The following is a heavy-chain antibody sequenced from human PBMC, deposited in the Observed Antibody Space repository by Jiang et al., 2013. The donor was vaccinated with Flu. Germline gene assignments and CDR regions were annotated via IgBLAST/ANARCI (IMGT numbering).Heavy chain of an antibody. CDR1: GGSIRSYY. Sequence: ETLSLTCTVSGGSIRSYYWSWIRQPPGKGLEWIGYFYYSGSTNYNPSLKSRVTISVDTSKNQFSLKLSSVTAADTAVYYCARRDSSGWSGGFDYWGQGTLVTVSS. J-gene: IGHJ4*02. D-gene: IGHD6-19*01. CDR3: ARRDSSGWSGGFDY. CDR2: FYYSGST. V-gene: IGHV4-59*08.